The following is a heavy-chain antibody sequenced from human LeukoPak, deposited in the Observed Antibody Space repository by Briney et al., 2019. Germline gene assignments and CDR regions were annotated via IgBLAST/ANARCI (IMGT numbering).Heavy chain of an antibody. J-gene: IGHJ5*02. Sequence: GESLKISCKGSGDSFTSYWISWVRQMPGKGLEWMGRIDPSDSYTNYSPSFQGHVTISADKSISTAYLQWSSLKASDTAMYYCARYAYYYDSSGYYLDWFDPWGQGTLVTVSS. D-gene: IGHD3-22*01. CDR2: IDPSDSYT. CDR3: ARYAYYYDSSGYYLDWFDP. V-gene: IGHV5-10-1*01. CDR1: GDSFTSYW.